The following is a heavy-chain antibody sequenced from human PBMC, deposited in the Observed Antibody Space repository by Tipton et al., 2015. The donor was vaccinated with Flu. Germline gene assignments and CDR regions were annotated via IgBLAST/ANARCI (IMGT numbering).Heavy chain of an antibody. CDR2: IRHDESDK. J-gene: IGHJ4*02. V-gene: IGHV3-30*02. CDR1: GFTFSGYG. D-gene: IGHD6-13*01. Sequence: QVQLVQSGGGVVQPGGSLRLSCAASGFTFSGYGMHWVRQAPGKGLEWVAFIRHDESDKYYADSVKGRFTISRDNAKNSLYLQMNSLRVEDTAVYYCVRAIAAAGSRWGQGTLVTVSS. CDR3: VRAIAAAGSR.